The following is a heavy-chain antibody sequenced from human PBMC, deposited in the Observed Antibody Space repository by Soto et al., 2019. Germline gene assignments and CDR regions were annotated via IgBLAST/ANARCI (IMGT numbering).Heavy chain of an antibody. Sequence: ASVKVTCKASGYNFNGYYVNWLRQAPGQGLEWMGWINPNSGGTNYAQKFQGRVTMTRETSISTAYMELRRVRYEDTAVYYWARPNLGDLDYWGQGTLVTVSS. CDR2: INPNSGGT. D-gene: IGHD3-16*01. V-gene: IGHV1-2*02. CDR1: GYNFNGYY. CDR3: ARPNLGDLDY. J-gene: IGHJ4*02.